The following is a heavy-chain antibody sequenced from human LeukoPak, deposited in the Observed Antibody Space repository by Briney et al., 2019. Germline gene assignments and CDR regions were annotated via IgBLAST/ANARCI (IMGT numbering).Heavy chain of an antibody. Sequence: PSETLSLTCAVYGGSFSVYYWSWIRQPPGKGLEWIGEINHSGSTNYNPSLKSRVTISVDTSKNQFSLKLSSVTAADPAVYYCARGPLAVAGDYWGQGTLVTVSS. V-gene: IGHV4-34*01. J-gene: IGHJ4*02. CDR1: GGSFSVYY. D-gene: IGHD6-19*01. CDR3: ARGPLAVAGDY. CDR2: INHSGST.